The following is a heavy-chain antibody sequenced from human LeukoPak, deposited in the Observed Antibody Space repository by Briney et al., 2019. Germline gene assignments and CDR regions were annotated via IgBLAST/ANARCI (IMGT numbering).Heavy chain of an antibody. V-gene: IGHV4-59*01. D-gene: IGHD2-21*02. CDR2: IYYGGST. CDR3: ARGIYCGGDCYSPMYYFDY. Sequence: PSETLSLTCTVSGGSISSYYWSWIRQPPGKGLEWIGYIYYGGSTNYNPSLKSRVTISVDTSKNQFSLKLSSVTAADTAVYYCARGIYCGGDCYSPMYYFDYWGQGTLVTVSS. CDR1: GGSISSYY. J-gene: IGHJ4*02.